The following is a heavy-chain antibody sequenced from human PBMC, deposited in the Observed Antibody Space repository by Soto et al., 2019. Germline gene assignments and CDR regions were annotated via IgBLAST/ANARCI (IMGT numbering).Heavy chain of an antibody. CDR2: IYYSGST. Sequence: PSETLSLTCTVSGGSISSYYWSWIRQPPGKGLEWIGYIYYSGSTNYNPSLKSRVTISVDTSKNQFSLKLSSVTAADTAVYYCARSYGSGMDYWGQGTLVTVSS. D-gene: IGHD3-10*01. CDR3: ARSYGSGMDY. J-gene: IGHJ4*02. V-gene: IGHV4-59*08. CDR1: GGSISSYY.